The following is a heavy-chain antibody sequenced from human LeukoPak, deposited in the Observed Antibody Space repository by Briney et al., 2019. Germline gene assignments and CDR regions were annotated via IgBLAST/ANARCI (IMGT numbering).Heavy chain of an antibody. CDR1: GGSISSYY. V-gene: IGHV4-59*08. Sequence: PSETLFLTCTVSGGSISSYYWSWIRQPPGKGLEWIGYIYYSGSTNYNPSLKSRVTISVDTSKNQFSLKLSSVTAADTAVYYCARQRYDYVWGSYRYTFGFDYWGQGTLVTVSS. J-gene: IGHJ4*02. D-gene: IGHD3-16*02. CDR3: ARQRYDYVWGSYRYTFGFDY. CDR2: IYYSGST.